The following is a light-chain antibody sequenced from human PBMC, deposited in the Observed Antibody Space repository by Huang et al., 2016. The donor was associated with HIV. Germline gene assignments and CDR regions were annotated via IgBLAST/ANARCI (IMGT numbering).Light chain of an antibody. Sequence: DIQMTQSPSSLSASVGDRVTITCRASQSISIYLNWYQKKPGKAPKLLIYAASSLQSGVPSRFSGSVSWTEFTLTISSLQPEDFATYYCQQSYSTRWTFGQGTKVEIK. CDR1: QSISIY. J-gene: IGKJ1*01. CDR2: AAS. CDR3: QQSYSTRWT. V-gene: IGKV1-39*01.